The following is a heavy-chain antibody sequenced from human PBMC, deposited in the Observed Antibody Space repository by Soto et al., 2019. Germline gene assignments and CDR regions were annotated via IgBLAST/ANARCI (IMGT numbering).Heavy chain of an antibody. D-gene: IGHD3-10*01. CDR3: ARDPFDYYGSGSN. CDR1: GDSISSDYYY. CDR2: IYYSGST. Sequence: SETLSLTCTVSGDSISSDYYYWSWIRQPPGKGLEWIGYIYYSGSTYYNPSLKSRVTISVDTSKNQFSLKLSSVTAADTAVYYCARDPFDYYGSGSNWGQGTLVTVSS. V-gene: IGHV4-30-4*01. J-gene: IGHJ4*02.